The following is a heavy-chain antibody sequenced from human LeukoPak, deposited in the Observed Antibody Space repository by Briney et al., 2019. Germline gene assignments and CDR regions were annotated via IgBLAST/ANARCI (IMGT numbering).Heavy chain of an antibody. D-gene: IGHD3-10*01. J-gene: IGHJ4*02. CDR2: ISGSGGST. V-gene: IGHV3-23*01. CDR3: AKGSDYYGSGSYRWFAY. Sequence: GGSLRLSCAASGFTFSSHAMSWVRQAPGKGLEWVSLISGSGGSTNYADSVKGRFTISRDNSKNTLYLQMNSLRAEDTAVYYCAKGSDYYGSGSYRWFAYWGQGTLVTVSS. CDR1: GFTFSSHA.